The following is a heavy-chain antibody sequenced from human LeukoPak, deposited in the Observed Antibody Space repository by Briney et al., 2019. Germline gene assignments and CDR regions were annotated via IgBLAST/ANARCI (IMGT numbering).Heavy chain of an antibody. CDR1: GFTFSSYG. CDR3: AKRDVTGSFYYYYMDV. Sequence: GGSLRLSCAASGFTFSSYGMHWVRQAPGKGLEWVAFIRYDGSNKYYADSVKGRFTISRDNSKNTLYLQMNSLRAEDTAVYYCAKRDVTGSFYYYYMDVWGKGTTVTVSS. V-gene: IGHV3-30*02. J-gene: IGHJ6*03. CDR2: IRYDGSNK. D-gene: IGHD3-10*01.